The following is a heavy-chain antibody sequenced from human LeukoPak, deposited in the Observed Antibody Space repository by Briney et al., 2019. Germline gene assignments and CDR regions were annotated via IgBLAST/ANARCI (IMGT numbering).Heavy chain of an antibody. CDR1: GFTFSSYG. J-gene: IGHJ6*02. D-gene: IGHD6-13*01. Sequence: GGSLRLCCAASGFTFSSYGMHWVRQAPGKGLEWVAVIWYDGSNKYYADSVKGRFTISRDNSKNTLYLQMNSLRAEDTAVYYCARYSSSWYRPYYYYGMDVWGQGTTVTVSS. V-gene: IGHV3-33*01. CDR2: IWYDGSNK. CDR3: ARYSSSWYRPYYYYGMDV.